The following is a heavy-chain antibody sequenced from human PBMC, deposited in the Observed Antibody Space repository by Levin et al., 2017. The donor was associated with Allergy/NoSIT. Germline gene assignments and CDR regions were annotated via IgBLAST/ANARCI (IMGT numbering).Heavy chain of an antibody. V-gene: IGHV3-11*01. CDR3: ARAGIAASSLSHNTVARGMDV. D-gene: IGHD6-13*01. Sequence: GESLKISCAASGFTFSDYYMSWIRQAPGKGLEWVSYISSSGSTIYYADSVKGRFTISRDNAKNSLYLQMNSLRAEDTAVYYCARAGIAASSLSHNTVARGMDVWGQGTTVTVSS. J-gene: IGHJ6*02. CDR1: GFTFSDYY. CDR2: ISSSGSTI.